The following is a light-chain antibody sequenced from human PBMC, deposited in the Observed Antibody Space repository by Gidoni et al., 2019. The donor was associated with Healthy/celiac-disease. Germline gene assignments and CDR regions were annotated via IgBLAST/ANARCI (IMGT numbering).Light chain of an antibody. CDR3: CSYAGTV. CDR1: SSDVGGYNY. Sequence: QSALTQPRSASGSPGQSVTISCTGTSSDVGGYNYVSWYQQHPGKAPKLMIYDVSKRPSGVPDRFSGSKSGNTASLTISGLQAEDEADYYCCSYAGTVFGGGTKLT. J-gene: IGLJ2*01. V-gene: IGLV2-11*01. CDR2: DVS.